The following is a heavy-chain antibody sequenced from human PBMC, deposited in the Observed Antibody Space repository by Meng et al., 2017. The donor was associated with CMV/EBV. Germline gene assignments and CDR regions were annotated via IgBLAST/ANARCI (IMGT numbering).Heavy chain of an antibody. CDR2: ISYDGSNK. Sequence: GESLNISCAASGFTFSSYAMHWVRQAPGKGLEWVAVISYDGSNKYYADSVKGRFTISRDNSKNTLYLQMNSLRAEDTAVYYCVRDITPSPVNHYYYYGMDVWGQGTTVTVSS. CDR3: VRDITPSPVNHYYYYGMDV. D-gene: IGHD1-14*01. V-gene: IGHV3-30-3*01. CDR1: GFTFSSYA. J-gene: IGHJ6*02.